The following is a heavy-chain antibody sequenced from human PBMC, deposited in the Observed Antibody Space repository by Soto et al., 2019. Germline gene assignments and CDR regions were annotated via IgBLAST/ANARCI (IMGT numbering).Heavy chain of an antibody. CDR3: ARASLRYFDWFDY. D-gene: IGHD3-9*01. J-gene: IGHJ4*02. CDR2: IYYSGST. V-gene: IGHV4-59*01. CDR1: GGSISSYY. Sequence: PSETLSLTCTVSGGSISSYYWSWIRQPPGKGLEWIGYIYYSGSTNYNPSLKSRVTISVDTSKNQFSLKLSSVTAADTAVYYCARASLRYFDWFDYWGQGTLVTVSS.